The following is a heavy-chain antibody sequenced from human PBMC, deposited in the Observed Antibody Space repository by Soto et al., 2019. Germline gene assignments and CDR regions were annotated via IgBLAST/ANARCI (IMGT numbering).Heavy chain of an antibody. CDR2: IYASGIT. Sequence: PSETLSLTCTVSGGSISSGGYYWSWIRQPAGKGLEWIGRIYASGITNYKPSLKSRVTMSVDTSKNQFSLKLTSVTAADTAVYYCARNPYYYDSSGYYLGAFDIWGQGTMVTVSS. CDR3: ARNPYYYDSSGYYLGAFDI. CDR1: GGSISSGGYY. D-gene: IGHD3-22*01. V-gene: IGHV4-61*02. J-gene: IGHJ3*02.